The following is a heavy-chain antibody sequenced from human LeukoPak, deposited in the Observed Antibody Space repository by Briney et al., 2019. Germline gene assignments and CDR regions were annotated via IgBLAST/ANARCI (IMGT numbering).Heavy chain of an antibody. CDR1: GFTFSSYA. V-gene: IGHV3-23*01. J-gene: IGHJ4*02. D-gene: IGHD6-19*01. Sequence: GGSLRLPCAASGFTFSSYAMSWVRQAPGKGLEWVSAISGSGGSTYYADSVKGRFTISRDNSKNTLYLQMNSLRAEDTAVYYCAKRDSSGWYSDWGQGTLVTVSS. CDR2: ISGSGGST. CDR3: AKRDSSGWYSD.